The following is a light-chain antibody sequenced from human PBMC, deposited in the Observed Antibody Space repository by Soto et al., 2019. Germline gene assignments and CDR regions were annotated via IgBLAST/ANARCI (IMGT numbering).Light chain of an antibody. CDR2: GAS. CDR1: QSVSSSY. J-gene: IGKJ1*01. Sequence: NRSVSPGKIATLSCSTSQSVSSSYLAWYQQKPGQAPRLLIYGASSRATGIPDRFSGSGSGTDLALTISRFEAEDFAGYYCHQDGSSPMTFGQGTKVDI. V-gene: IGKV3-20*01. CDR3: HQDGSSPMT.